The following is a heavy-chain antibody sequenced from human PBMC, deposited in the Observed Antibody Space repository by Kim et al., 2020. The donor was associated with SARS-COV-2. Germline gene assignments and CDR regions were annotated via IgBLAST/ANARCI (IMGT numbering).Heavy chain of an antibody. CDR1: GGSISSYY. V-gene: IGHV4-59*01. Sequence: SETLSLTCTVSGGSISSYYWSWIRQPPGKGLEWIGYIYYSGSTNYNPSLKSRVTISVDTSKNQFSLKLSSVTAADTAVYYCARGGYDYIWGSYRPDYCYYYMDVWGKGTTVTVSS. D-gene: IGHD3-16*02. CDR3: ARGGYDYIWGSYRPDYCYYYMDV. CDR2: IYYSGST. J-gene: IGHJ6*03.